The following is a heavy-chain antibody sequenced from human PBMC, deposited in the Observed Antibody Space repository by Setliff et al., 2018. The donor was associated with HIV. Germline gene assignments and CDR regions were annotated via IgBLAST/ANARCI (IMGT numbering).Heavy chain of an antibody. D-gene: IGHD6-13*01. CDR2: IIPNSGDT. J-gene: IGHJ4*02. Sequence: GASVKVSCKASGYRFTGYYIHWVRQAPGQGLEWMGWIIPNSGDTNFAQRSQGRITMTTGTSLTTAYMELSRLRSDYTAVYYCARAPYSNIMYYFDCWGQGTLVTVSS. CDR3: ARAPYSNIMYYFDC. V-gene: IGHV1-2*02. CDR1: GYRFTGYY.